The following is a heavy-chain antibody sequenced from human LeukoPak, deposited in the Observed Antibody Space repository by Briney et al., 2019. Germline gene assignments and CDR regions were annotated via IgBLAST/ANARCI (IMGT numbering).Heavy chain of an antibody. CDR2: SGTT. CDR3: ARGGITMVRGVRNNWFDP. J-gene: IGHJ5*02. Sequence: SGTTYYHPSLKSRVPISVARSTNQFSLKLSSVTAADTAVYYCARGGITMVRGVRNNWFDPWGQGTLVTVSS. D-gene: IGHD3-10*01. V-gene: IGHV4-30-2*01.